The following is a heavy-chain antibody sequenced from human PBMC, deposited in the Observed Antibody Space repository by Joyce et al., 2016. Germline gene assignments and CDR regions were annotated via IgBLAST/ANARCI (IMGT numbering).Heavy chain of an antibody. D-gene: IGHD2-8*01. CDR1: GFTFSSYS. Sequence: EVQLVDSGGGLVKPGGSLRLSCAASGFTFSSYSMSWVRQAPGKGLEWVSSLSSSSSYIKYTDSVKGRFTISRDNAKNSLYLQMNSLRVEDTAVYYCARSSYTNGIFDYWGQGTLVTVSS. V-gene: IGHV3-21*01. J-gene: IGHJ4*02. CDR2: LSSSSSYI. CDR3: ARSSYTNGIFDY.